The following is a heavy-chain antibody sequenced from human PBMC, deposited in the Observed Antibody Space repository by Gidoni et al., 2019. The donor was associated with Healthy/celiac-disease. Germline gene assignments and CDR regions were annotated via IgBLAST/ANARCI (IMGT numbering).Heavy chain of an antibody. CDR1: GYTFTSYG. D-gene: IGHD2-2*02. Sequence: QVQLVQSGAEVKKPGASVKVSCKASGYTFTSYGISWVRQAPGQGLEWMGWISAYNGNTNYAQKLQGRVTMTTDTSTSTAYMELRSLRSDDTAVYYCARDRGIVVVPAAILVGWFDPWGQGTLVTVSS. CDR2: ISAYNGNT. J-gene: IGHJ5*02. V-gene: IGHV1-18*01. CDR3: ARDRGIVVVPAAILVGWFDP.